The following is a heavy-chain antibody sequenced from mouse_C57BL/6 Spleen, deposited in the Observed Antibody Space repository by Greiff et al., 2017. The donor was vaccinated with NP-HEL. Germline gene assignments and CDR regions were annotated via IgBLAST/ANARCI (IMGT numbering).Heavy chain of an antibody. CDR3: ASYDGYYGYFDY. D-gene: IGHD2-3*01. J-gene: IGHJ2*01. V-gene: IGHV1-58*01. CDR1: GYTFTSYG. Sequence: EVQLQQSGAELVRPGSSVKMSCKTSGYTFTSYGINWVKQRPGQGLEWIGYIYLGNGYTEYNEKFKGKATLTSDTSSSTAYMQLSRLTSEDSAIYFCASYDGYYGYFDYWGQGTTLTVSS. CDR2: IYLGNGYT.